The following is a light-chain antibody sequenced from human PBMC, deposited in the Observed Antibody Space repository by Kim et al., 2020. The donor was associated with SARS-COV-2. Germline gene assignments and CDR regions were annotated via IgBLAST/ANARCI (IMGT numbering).Light chain of an antibody. CDR1: QSVGFN. CDR2: SAS. CDR3: QQFSNWPLT. Sequence: VSPGERATLSCRASQSVGFNLAWYQQKPGQAPRLLIYSASTRATGIPARFSGSGSGTEFTLTISSLQSEDFAVYYCQQFSNWPLTFGGGTKVDIK. J-gene: IGKJ4*01. V-gene: IGKV3-15*01.